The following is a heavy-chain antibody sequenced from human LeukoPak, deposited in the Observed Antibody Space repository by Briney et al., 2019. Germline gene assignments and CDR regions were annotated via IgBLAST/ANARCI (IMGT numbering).Heavy chain of an antibody. Sequence: SETLSLTCTVSGGSISSGDFYWGWIRQPPGKGLEWIGSIYYSGSTYYNPSLNSRVTISVDTSKNRFSLKLSSVTAADTAVYSCARLRGTYYWYFDYWGQGTLVTVSS. D-gene: IGHD1-26*01. J-gene: IGHJ4*02. CDR1: GGSISSGDFY. V-gene: IGHV4-39*01. CDR2: IYYSGST. CDR3: ARLRGTYYWYFDY.